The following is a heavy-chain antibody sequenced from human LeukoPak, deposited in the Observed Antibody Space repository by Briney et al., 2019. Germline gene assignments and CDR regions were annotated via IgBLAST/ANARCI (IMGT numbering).Heavy chain of an antibody. J-gene: IGHJ4*02. CDR2: IYHSGST. Sequence: PSETLSLTCTVSGYSISSGYYWGWIRQPPGKGLEWIGSIYHSGSTYYNPSLKSRVTISVDTSKNQFSLKLSSVTAADAAVYHCAREPDSGSYCTFDYWGQGTLVTVSS. CDR1: GYSISSGYY. CDR3: AREPDSGSYCTFDY. D-gene: IGHD1-26*01. V-gene: IGHV4-38-2*02.